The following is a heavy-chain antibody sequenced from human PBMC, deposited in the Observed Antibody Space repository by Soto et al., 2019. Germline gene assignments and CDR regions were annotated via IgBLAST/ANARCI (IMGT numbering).Heavy chain of an antibody. J-gene: IGHJ4*02. CDR3: PRQYSNSSKTRQTHCYYDY. CDR1: GGSISIGGYY. V-gene: IGHV4-31*03. D-gene: IGHD6-6*01. CDR2: IYYSGGT. Sequence: SETLSVTCTVSGGSISIGGYYWTWIRHHPGKGLERSGYIYYSGGTYYNPSLKSRVTISVDSSKNQFSLKLSSVTAADTAVSYCPRQYSNSSKTRQTHCYYDYRGQRPL.